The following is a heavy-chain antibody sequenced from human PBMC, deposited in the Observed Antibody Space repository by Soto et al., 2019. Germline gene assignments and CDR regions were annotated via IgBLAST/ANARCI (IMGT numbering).Heavy chain of an antibody. CDR3: ARELQFPHQETGMDV. Sequence: QVHLVQSGAEVKKPGASVKVSCKASGYTFENYYIHWVRQAPGQGLEWLGILDPTGGRTTYAQKFQYRVTMTRDTSTSTVYMELTSLRSNDTALYYCARELQFPHQETGMDVWGQGTTVTVSS. J-gene: IGHJ6*02. CDR1: GYTFENYY. CDR2: LDPTGGRT. V-gene: IGHV1-46*02. D-gene: IGHD2-15*01.